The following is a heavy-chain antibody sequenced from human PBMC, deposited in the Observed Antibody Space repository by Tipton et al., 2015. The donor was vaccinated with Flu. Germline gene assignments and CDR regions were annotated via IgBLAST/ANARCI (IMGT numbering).Heavy chain of an antibody. V-gene: IGHV4-39*07. CDR2: IYYSGTT. J-gene: IGHJ4*02. CDR3: ARVSCSTASCYVDDY. D-gene: IGHD2-2*01. Sequence: TLSLTCTVSGGSISTTIYYWGWVRQPPGKGLEWIGSIYYSGTTYYNPSLKSRVTMSVDTSKNQFSLKLSSVTAADTAVYYCARVSCSTASCYVDDYWGQGTLVTVSS. CDR1: GGSISTTIYY.